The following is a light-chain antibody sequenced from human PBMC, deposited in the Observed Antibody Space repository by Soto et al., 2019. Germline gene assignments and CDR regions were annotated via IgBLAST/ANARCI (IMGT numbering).Light chain of an antibody. V-gene: IGLV2-14*01. Sequence: QSALTQPASVSGSPGQSITISCTRTSSDVGGYNYVSWFQQHPGKAPKLMIYDVRNRPSGISNRFSGSKSGNTASLTISGLQAEDEADYYCNSYTSSSTDVFGTGTKVTVL. CDR2: DVR. CDR1: SSDVGGYNY. J-gene: IGLJ1*01. CDR3: NSYTSSSTDV.